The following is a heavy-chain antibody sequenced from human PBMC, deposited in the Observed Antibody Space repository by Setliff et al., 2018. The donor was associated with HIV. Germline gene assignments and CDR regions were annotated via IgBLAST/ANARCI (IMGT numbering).Heavy chain of an antibody. D-gene: IGHD2-8*01. Sequence: GGSLRLSCAASEFIFTSYDMSWVRQAPGKGLEWVSAIRVVAGTTYYADSVKGRFTISNDNSKNTVYLQMNSLRAEDTAVYYCARGNGVATDYWGQGSRVTVSS. V-gene: IGHV3-23*01. J-gene: IGHJ4*02. CDR2: IRVVAGTT. CDR3: ARGNGVATDY. CDR1: EFIFTSYD.